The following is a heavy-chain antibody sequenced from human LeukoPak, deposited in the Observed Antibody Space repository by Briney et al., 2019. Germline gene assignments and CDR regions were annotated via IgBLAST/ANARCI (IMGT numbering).Heavy chain of an antibody. J-gene: IGHJ5*02. V-gene: IGHV1-8*01. CDR1: GYTFIDYD. CDR2: MNPNSGNT. D-gene: IGHD3-10*01. Sequence: ASVKVSCKTSGYTFIDYDINWVRQATGQGLEWMGWMNPNSGNTGNAQKFHGSVTTTRYTSITTAYMEMSSLRSDDTAVYYCVRLMGRGVIGPWGQGTPVTVSS. CDR3: VRLMGRGVIGP.